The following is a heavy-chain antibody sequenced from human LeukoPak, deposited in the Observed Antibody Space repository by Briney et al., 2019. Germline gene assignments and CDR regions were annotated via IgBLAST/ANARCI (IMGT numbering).Heavy chain of an antibody. CDR2: IYYSGST. CDR1: GGSISSSSYY. Sequence: SETLSLTCTVSGGSISSSSYYWGWIRQPPGKGLEWIGSIYYSGSTYYNPSLKSRVTISVDTSENQFSLKLSSVTAADTAVYYCARHQIVVVPAAIFNPWGQGTLVTVSS. V-gene: IGHV4-39*01. J-gene: IGHJ5*02. D-gene: IGHD2-2*01. CDR3: ARHQIVVVPAAIFNP.